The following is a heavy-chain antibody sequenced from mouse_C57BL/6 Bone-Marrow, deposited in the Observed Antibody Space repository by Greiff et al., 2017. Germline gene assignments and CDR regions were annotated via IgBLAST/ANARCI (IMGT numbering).Heavy chain of an antibody. CDR2: IRNKANGYTT. J-gene: IGHJ2*01. CDR3: AREDDYDVDY. CDR1: GFTFTDYY. V-gene: IGHV7-3*01. Sequence: EVQGVESGGGLVQPGGSLSLSCAASGFTFTDYYMSWVRQPPGKALEWLGFIRNKANGYTTEYSASVKGRFTISRDNSQRILYLQMNAQRAEDSATYYCAREDDYDVDYWGQGTTLTVSS. D-gene: IGHD2-4*01.